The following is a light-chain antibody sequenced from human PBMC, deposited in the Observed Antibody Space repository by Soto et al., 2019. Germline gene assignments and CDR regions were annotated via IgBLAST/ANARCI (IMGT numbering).Light chain of an antibody. CDR2: AAS. CDR1: QGITNC. Sequence: DIQMTQSPATLSASVGERVTITCRASQGITNCLAWYQQKPGKAPKLLIYAASSLHTGIPSRFSGSGSGTDFTLTISSLQPEDFAVYYCQQDDSFPRTFGGGTKVDIK. V-gene: IGKV1-12*01. CDR3: QQDDSFPRT. J-gene: IGKJ4*02.